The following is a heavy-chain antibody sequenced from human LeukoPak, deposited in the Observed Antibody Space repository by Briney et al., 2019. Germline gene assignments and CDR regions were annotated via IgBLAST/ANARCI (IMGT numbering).Heavy chain of an antibody. Sequence: SVNVSYKDSGGTFNSYAISWVRQAPGQGLEWMGGIIPIFGTANYAQKFQGRVTITADKSTSTAYMELSSLRSEDTAVYYCARDWIQLRYYFDYWGQGTLVTVSS. CDR3: ARDWIQLRYYFDY. D-gene: IGHD5-18*01. CDR1: GGTFNSYA. CDR2: IIPIFGTA. J-gene: IGHJ4*02. V-gene: IGHV1-69*06.